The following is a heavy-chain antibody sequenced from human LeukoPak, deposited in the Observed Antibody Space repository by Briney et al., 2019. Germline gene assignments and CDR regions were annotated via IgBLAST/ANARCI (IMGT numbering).Heavy chain of an antibody. CDR2: IIPIFGTA. J-gene: IGHJ4*02. D-gene: IGHD3-22*01. V-gene: IGHV1-69*01. Sequence: SVKVSCKASGGTFSSYAISWMRQAPGQGLEWMGGIIPIFGTANYAQKFQGRVTITADESTSTAYMELSSLRSEDTAVYYCATPSTYYYDSRNTFDYWGQGTLVTVSS. CDR1: GGTFSSYA. CDR3: ATPSTYYYDSRNTFDY.